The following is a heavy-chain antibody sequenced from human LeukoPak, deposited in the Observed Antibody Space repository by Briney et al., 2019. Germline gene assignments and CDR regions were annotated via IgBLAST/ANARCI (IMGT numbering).Heavy chain of an antibody. CDR3: AHRDVGDDTFDY. J-gene: IGHJ4*02. V-gene: IGHV2-5*02. Sequence: SGPTLVNPTQTLTLTCTFSGFSLSSSEVGVGWIRQPPGKALEWLALIYLDDDKRYSPSLKSRLPITKDTSKYQVVLTMTNMDPVDTATYYCAHRDVGDDTFDYWGQGTLVTVSS. D-gene: IGHD2-21*02. CDR1: GFSLSSSEVG. CDR2: IYLDDDK.